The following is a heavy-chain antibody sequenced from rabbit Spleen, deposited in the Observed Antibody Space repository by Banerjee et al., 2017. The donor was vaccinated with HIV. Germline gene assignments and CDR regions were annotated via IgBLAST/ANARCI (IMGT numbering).Heavy chain of an antibody. Sequence: QEQLVESGGGLVKPEGSLKLSCTGSGFSFSNKAVMCWVRQAPGKGLEWIACINMFTAKSVYASWAKGRFIMSRPSSTTVTLQMTSLTVADTATYFCARDLIAAIGWNFNLWGQGTLVTVS. D-gene: IGHD1-1*01. CDR2: INMFTAKS. CDR1: GFSFSNKAV. CDR3: ARDLIAAIGWNFNL. V-gene: IGHV1S45*01. J-gene: IGHJ4*01.